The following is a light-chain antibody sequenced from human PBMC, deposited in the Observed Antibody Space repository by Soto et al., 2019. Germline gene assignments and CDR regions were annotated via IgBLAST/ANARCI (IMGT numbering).Light chain of an antibody. CDR2: EVS. Sequence: QSALTQPASVSGSPGQSITISCTGTSSDVGGYNYVSWYQQHPGKAPKLMIYEVSNRPSGVSNRFSGSKSGNTASLTISGVHAEDEADYYCSSYTSSSTVFGGGTKLTVL. J-gene: IGLJ3*02. V-gene: IGLV2-14*01. CDR1: SSDVGGYNY. CDR3: SSYTSSSTV.